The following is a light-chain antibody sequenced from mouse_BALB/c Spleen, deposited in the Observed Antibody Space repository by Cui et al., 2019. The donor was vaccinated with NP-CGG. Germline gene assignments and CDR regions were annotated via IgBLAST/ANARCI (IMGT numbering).Light chain of an antibody. V-gene: IGLV1*01. CDR3: ALWYSNHWV. CDR1: TGAVTTSNY. Sequence: HAVVTQVSALTTSPGETVTLTCRSSTGAVTTSNYANWVQEKPDHLFTGLIGGTNNRAPGVPARFSGSLIGDKAALTITGAQTEDEAMYFCALWYSNHWVFGGGTKLTVL. J-gene: IGLJ1*01. CDR2: GTN.